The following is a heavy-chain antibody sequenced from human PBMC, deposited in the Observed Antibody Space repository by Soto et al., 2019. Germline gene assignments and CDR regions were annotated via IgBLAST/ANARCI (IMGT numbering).Heavy chain of an antibody. CDR2: IRGKAYGGTT. V-gene: IGHV3-49*03. CDR3: TRWYCSSTSCYAHAFDY. D-gene: IGHD2-2*01. J-gene: IGHJ4*02. CDR1: GFTFGDYA. Sequence: GGSLRLSCTASGFTFGDYAMSWFRQAPGKGLEWVGFIRGKAYGGTTEYAASVKGRFTISRDDSKSIAYLQMNSLKTEDTAVYYCTRWYCSSTSCYAHAFDYWGQGTLVTVSS.